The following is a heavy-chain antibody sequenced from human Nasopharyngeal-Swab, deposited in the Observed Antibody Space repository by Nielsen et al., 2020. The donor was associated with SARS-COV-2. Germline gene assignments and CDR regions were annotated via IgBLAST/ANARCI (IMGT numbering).Heavy chain of an antibody. Sequence: GESLKISCKGSGYSFTSYWSGWVRQMPGKGLEWMGIIYPISSDSRYSPSFQGQVTISADKSISTAYLLWSSLKASDTAMYYCSRTAYSGYRFDYWGQGTLVTVSS. CDR3: SRTAYSGYRFDY. CDR1: GYSFTSYW. V-gene: IGHV5-51*01. J-gene: IGHJ4*02. CDR2: IYPISSDS. D-gene: IGHD5-12*01.